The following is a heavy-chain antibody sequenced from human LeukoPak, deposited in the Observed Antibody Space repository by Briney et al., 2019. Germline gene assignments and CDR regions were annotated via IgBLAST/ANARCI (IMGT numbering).Heavy chain of an antibody. CDR1: GFTFDDYG. CDR2: INWNGGST. J-gene: IGHJ3*02. D-gene: IGHD3-22*01. V-gene: IGHV3-20*04. Sequence: PGGSLRLSCAASGFTFDDYGMSWVRQAPGKGLEWVSGINWNGGSTGYADSVKGRFTISRDNAKNSLYLQMNSLRAEDTALYYCARDLRMIVVVHDAFDIWGQGTMVTVSS. CDR3: ARDLRMIVVVHDAFDI.